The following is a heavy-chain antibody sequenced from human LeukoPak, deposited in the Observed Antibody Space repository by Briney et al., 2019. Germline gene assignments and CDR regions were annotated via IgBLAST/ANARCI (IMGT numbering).Heavy chain of an antibody. CDR3: ARTLLEFMVRGVISDY. V-gene: IGHV3-30-3*01. CDR1: GFTFSSYA. Sequence: GGSLRLSCAASGFTFSSYAMQWVRQAPGKGLEWVAVISYDGSNKYYADSVKGRFTISRDNSKNTLYLQMNSLRAEDTAVYYCARTLLEFMVRGVISDYWGQGTLVTVSS. D-gene: IGHD3-10*01. J-gene: IGHJ4*02. CDR2: ISYDGSNK.